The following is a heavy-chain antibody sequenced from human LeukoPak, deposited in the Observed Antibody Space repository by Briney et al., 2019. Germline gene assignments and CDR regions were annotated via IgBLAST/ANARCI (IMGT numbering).Heavy chain of an antibody. V-gene: IGHV3-23*01. CDR3: AKDLKPDSGYDVDH. J-gene: IGHJ4*02. CDR2: LWGNNKNI. CDR1: GFTFSTHT. D-gene: IGHD5-12*01. Sequence: GGSLRLSCAASGFTFSTHTMSWARQAPGKGLEWVSALWGNNKNIYYADSVKGRFTISRDNSGNMVYLQMSDLRVEDTAVYYCAKDLKPDSGYDVDHWGQGTLVTVSS.